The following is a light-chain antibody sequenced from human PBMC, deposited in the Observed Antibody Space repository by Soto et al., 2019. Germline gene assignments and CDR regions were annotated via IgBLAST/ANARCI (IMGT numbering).Light chain of an antibody. CDR2: GNS. J-gene: IGLJ1*01. CDR1: SSNIGAGYD. V-gene: IGLV1-40*01. Sequence: QSVLTQPPSVSGAPGQRVTISCTGSSSNIGAGYDVHWYQQLPGTAPKLLIYGNSNRPSGVPDRFSGSKSGTSASLAITGLQXXDXXDYYCQSYDSSLSFYVFGTGTKLTVL. CDR3: QSYDSSLSFYV.